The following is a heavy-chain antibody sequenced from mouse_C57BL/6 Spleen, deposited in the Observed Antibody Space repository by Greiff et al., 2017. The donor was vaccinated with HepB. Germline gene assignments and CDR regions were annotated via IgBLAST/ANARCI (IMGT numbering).Heavy chain of an antibody. CDR2: INPNNGGT. CDR1: GYTFTDYN. CDR3: ARREYYGNWYFDV. D-gene: IGHD1-1*01. J-gene: IGHJ1*03. Sequence: EVQLQESGPELVKPGASVKIPCKASGYTFTDYNMDWVKQSHGKSLEWIGDINPNNGGTIYNQKFKGKATLTVDKSSSTAYMELRSLTSDDTAVYYCARREYYGNWYFDVWGTGTTVTVSS. V-gene: IGHV1-18*01.